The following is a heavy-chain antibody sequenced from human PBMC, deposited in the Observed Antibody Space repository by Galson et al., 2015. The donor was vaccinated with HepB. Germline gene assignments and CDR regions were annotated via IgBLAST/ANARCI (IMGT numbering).Heavy chain of an antibody. CDR1: GVSISSGGYY. J-gene: IGHJ6*02. CDR2: IYYSGST. CDR3: ARDVRSSSWTASYYGMDV. D-gene: IGHD6-13*01. Sequence: TLSLTCTVSGVSISSGGYYWSWIRQHPGKGLEGIGYIYYSGSTYYNPSLKSRVSISVDTSKNQFSLKLNSVTAADTAVYYCARDVRSSSWTASYYGMDVWGQGTTVTVSS. V-gene: IGHV4-31*03.